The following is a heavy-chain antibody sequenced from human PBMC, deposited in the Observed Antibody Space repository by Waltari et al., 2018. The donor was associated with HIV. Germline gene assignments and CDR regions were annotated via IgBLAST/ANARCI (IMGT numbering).Heavy chain of an antibody. D-gene: IGHD2-21*01. Sequence: EIQLLEFGGDLVQPGGSLRLSCRTSGFIFKDFGLTWVRQAPGKGLEWVSSVRASGDDSHYADSVKGRFTVSRDKSTNTLVVQMNSLRVEDTAIYYCAKDLYWGVGTCYSRVSDYWGRGTLVTVSS. CDR1: GFIFKDFG. CDR2: VRASGDDS. V-gene: IGHV3-23*01. CDR3: AKDLYWGVGTCYSRVSDY. J-gene: IGHJ4*02.